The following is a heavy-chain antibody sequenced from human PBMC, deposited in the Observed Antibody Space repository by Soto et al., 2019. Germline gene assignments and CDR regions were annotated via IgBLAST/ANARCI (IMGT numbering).Heavy chain of an antibody. CDR3: ARDAEVYYVDEKRFDY. Sequence: QVQLVQSGAEVKKPGASVNVYCKASGYTFTSYGISWVRPAPGQGLEGMGWISAYNGNTNYAQKLQGRVTMTTDTYTSTGYMELRSLRSDDTAVYYCARDAEVYYVDEKRFDYWGQGTLVTVSS. D-gene: IGHD2-8*01. J-gene: IGHJ4*02. CDR2: ISAYNGNT. CDR1: GYTFTSYG. V-gene: IGHV1-18*04.